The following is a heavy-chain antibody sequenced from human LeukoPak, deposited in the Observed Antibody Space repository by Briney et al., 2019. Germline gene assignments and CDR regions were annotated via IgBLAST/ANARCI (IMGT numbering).Heavy chain of an antibody. V-gene: IGHV1-18*01. CDR1: GYTFTSYG. CDR2: ISAYNGNT. J-gene: IGHJ4*02. Sequence: GASVKVSCKASGYTFTSYGISWVRQAPGQGLEWMGWISAYNGNTNYAQKLQGRVTMTTDTSTSTAYMELRSLRSEDTAVYYCATDPLYGSGSYYGENWGQGTLVTVSS. D-gene: IGHD3-10*01. CDR3: ATDPLYGSGSYYGEN.